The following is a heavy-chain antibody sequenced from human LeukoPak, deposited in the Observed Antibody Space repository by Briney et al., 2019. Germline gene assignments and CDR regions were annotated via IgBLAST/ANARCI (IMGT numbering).Heavy chain of an antibody. Sequence: SETLSLTCAVYGGSFSGYYWSWIRQPPGKGLEWIGEINHSGSTNYNPSLESRVTISVDTSKNQFSLKLSSVTAADTAVYYCARGSVNYDFWSGYYKYYYYGMDVWGQGTTVTVSS. CDR2: INHSGST. CDR3: ARGSVNYDFWSGYYKYYYYGMDV. CDR1: GGSFSGYY. V-gene: IGHV4-34*01. J-gene: IGHJ6*02. D-gene: IGHD3-3*01.